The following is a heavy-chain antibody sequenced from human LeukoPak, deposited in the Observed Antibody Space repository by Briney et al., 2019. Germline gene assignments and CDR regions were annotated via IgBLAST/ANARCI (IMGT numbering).Heavy chain of an antibody. V-gene: IGHV3-48*03. CDR2: ISSSGSTI. J-gene: IGHJ4*02. D-gene: IGHD3-22*01. CDR3: ARVLYSSGYYYDY. Sequence: GGSLRLSCAASGFTLSSYEMTWVRQAPGKGLEWVSYISSSGSTIYYADSVKGRFTISRDNAKNSLYLQMNSLRAEDTAVYYCARVLYSSGYYYDYWGQGTLVTVSS. CDR1: GFTLSSYE.